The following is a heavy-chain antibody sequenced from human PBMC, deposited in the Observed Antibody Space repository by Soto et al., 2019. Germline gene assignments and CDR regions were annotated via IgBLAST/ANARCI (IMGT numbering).Heavy chain of an antibody. CDR3: ATNLDRVPDAFDI. V-gene: IGHV3-53*04. CDR2: IYSGGST. CDR1: GFTVSSNY. Sequence: GESLKISCAASGFTVSSNYMSWVRQAPGKGLEWVSVIYSGGSTYYADSVKGRFTISRHNSKNTLYLQMNSLRAEDTAVYYCATNLDRVPDAFDIWGQGTMVTVSS. J-gene: IGHJ3*02. D-gene: IGHD1-1*01.